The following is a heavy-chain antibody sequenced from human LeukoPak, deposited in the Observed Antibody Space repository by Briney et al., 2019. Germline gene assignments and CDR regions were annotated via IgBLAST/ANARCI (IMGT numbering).Heavy chain of an antibody. J-gene: IGHJ6*02. CDR1: GGSISSYY. D-gene: IGHD2-2*01. V-gene: IGHV4-59*01. CDR2: IYYSGST. Sequence: SETLSLTCTVSGGSISSYYWSWIRQPPGKGLEWIGYIYYSGSTNYNPSLKSRVTISVDTSKNQFSLKLSSVTAADTAVYYCARGEVVPAAIQHYYYYYGMDVWGQGTTVTASS. CDR3: ARGEVVPAAIQHYYYYYGMDV.